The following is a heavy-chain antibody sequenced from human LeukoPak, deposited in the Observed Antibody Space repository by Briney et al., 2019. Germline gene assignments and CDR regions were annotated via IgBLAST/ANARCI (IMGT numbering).Heavy chain of an antibody. J-gene: IGHJ4*02. CDR2: IKQDGSEK. D-gene: IGHD4-23*01. CDR1: GFTFSSYW. Sequence: GGSLRLSCAASGFTFSSYWMSWVRQAPGKGLEWVANIKQDGSEKYYVDSVKGRFTISRDNAKNSLYLQMNSLRAEDTAVYYCARVRVTPYISIDSWGQGTLVTVSS. V-gene: IGHV3-7*01. CDR3: ARVRVTPYISIDS.